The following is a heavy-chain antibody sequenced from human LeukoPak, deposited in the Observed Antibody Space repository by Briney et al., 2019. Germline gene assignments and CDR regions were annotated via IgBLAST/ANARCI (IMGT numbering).Heavy chain of an antibody. V-gene: IGHV3-74*01. Sequence: GGSLRLSCATSGLTFRTTCMHWVRQAPGKGLMWVSRMNGEGTTIDYADSVKGRFTVSRDYAKNTLFLQMNNLRTEDTALYFCATARNLRFEYWGQGSLVIVSA. CDR3: ATARNLRFEY. CDR2: MNGEGTTI. D-gene: IGHD1-14*01. CDR1: GLTFRTTC. J-gene: IGHJ4*02.